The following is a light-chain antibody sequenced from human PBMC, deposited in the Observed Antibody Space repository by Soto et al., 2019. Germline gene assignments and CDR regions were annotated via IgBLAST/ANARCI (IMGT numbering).Light chain of an antibody. V-gene: IGLV3-9*01. CDR3: QVVDRRTAKV. CDR2: RDS. CDR1: NIGSKN. Sequence: SYELTQPLSVSVALGQTARITCGGNNIGSKNVHWYQQKPGQAPVLVIYRDSNRPSGIPERFSGSNSGNTATLTISRAQAGDWADYYRQVVDRRTAKVFGGGTKLTVL. J-gene: IGLJ3*02.